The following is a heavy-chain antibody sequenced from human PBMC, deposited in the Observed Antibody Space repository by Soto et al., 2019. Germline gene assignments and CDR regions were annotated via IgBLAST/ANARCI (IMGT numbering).Heavy chain of an antibody. J-gene: IGHJ4*02. CDR1: EFKIVGYG. D-gene: IGHD5-12*01. CDR3: LSREGYTRDTIREY. Sequence: GVPMHGSYRGSEFKIVGYGGGCMRQRPGKGLEWMGVIYPEDSDTRYSPSFQGQVIFSADKSITTTYLQWSSLKASDTAVYYCLSREGYTRDTIREYWGQGTLVTVSS. CDR2: IYPEDSDT. V-gene: IGHV5-51*01.